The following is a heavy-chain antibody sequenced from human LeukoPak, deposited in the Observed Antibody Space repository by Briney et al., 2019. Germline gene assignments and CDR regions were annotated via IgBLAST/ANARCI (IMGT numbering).Heavy chain of an antibody. CDR1: GYTFTSYA. D-gene: IGHD6-19*01. Sequence: GASVKVSCKASGYTFTSYAMNWVRQAPGQGLEWMGWINTNTGNPTYAQGFTGRFVFSLDTSVSTAYLQISSLKAEDTAVYYRARVGSQWLVRGGDYWGQGTLVTVSS. CDR3: ARVGSQWLVRGGDY. V-gene: IGHV7-4-1*02. J-gene: IGHJ4*02. CDR2: INTNTGNP.